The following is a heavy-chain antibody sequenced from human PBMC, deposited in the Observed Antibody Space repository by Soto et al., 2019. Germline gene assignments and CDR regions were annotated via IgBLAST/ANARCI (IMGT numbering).Heavy chain of an antibody. Sequence: QVQLVQSGAEVKEPGASVKVSCKASGYTFSNYGMHWVRQAPGQRLEGMGWINVGNGNTQNSQKFQGRVTITRDTSASTAYMELSSLRSEDTAVYYCARELSGRDSSGYYWDFDYWGQGTLVTVSS. D-gene: IGHD3-22*01. CDR2: INVGNGNT. V-gene: IGHV1-3*01. CDR1: GYTFSNYG. J-gene: IGHJ4*02. CDR3: ARELSGRDSSGYYWDFDY.